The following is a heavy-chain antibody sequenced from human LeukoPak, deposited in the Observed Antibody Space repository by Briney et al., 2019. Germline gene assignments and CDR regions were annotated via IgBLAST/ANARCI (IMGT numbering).Heavy chain of an antibody. V-gene: IGHV3-23*01. CDR3: AKGEGGTYFNYCFDY. D-gene: IGHD1-26*01. CDR1: EFTFSNYA. J-gene: IGHJ4*02. CDR2: IHNDGATT. Sequence: GGSLRLSCAASEFTFSNYAMIWVRQAPGGGLGWVSIIHNDGATTYYADSVKGRFTMSRANSKHTLYLEMNSLRAEDTAVYYCAKGEGGTYFNYCFDYWGQGTLVTVSS.